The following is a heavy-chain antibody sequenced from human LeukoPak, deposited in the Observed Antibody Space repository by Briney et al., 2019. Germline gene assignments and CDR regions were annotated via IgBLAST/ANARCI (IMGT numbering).Heavy chain of an antibody. J-gene: IGHJ4*02. V-gene: IGHV4-39*07. CDR3: ASLPGGGSGNGLDY. D-gene: IGHD4-23*01. CDR2: IYYSGST. Sequence: SETLSLTCTVSGGSISSSSYYWGWIRQPPAKGLEWIGSIYYSGSTYYNPSLKSRVTISVDTSKNQFSLKLSSVTAADTAVYYCASLPGGGSGNGLDYWGQGTLVTVSS. CDR1: GGSISSSSYY.